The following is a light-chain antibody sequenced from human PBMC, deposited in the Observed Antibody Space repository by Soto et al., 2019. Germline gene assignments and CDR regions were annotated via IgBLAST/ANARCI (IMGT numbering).Light chain of an antibody. CDR1: QSLDSRF. V-gene: IGKV3-20*01. Sequence: ESVLTRSPGTLSLSPGERATLSCTASQSLDSRFLAWYQQKPGQAPRLLISGASSRAAGIPDRFSGGGSGADFTLTISRLEPEDFGVYYCQQYHNSILMFGQGAKVDIK. J-gene: IGKJ1*01. CDR3: QQYHNSILM. CDR2: GAS.